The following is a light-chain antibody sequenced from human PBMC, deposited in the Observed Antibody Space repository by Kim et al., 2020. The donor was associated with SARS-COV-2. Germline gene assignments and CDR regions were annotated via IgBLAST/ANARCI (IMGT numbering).Light chain of an antibody. CDR3: QQYSNWRT. V-gene: IGKV3-15*01. J-gene: IGKJ1*01. Sequence: VSPESRATLSCRASQYVGSSKLAWYQQKPGQVPRLLIYGASTRATGIPARFSGSGSGTEFTLTISSLQSEDFAVYYCQQYSNWRTFGQGTKVDIK. CDR2: GAS. CDR1: QYVGSSK.